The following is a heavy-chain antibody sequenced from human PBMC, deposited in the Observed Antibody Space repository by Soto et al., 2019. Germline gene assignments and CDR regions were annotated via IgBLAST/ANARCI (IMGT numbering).Heavy chain of an antibody. Sequence: GGSLRLSCAASGFTFSSYDMHWVRQATGKGLEWVSAIGTAGDTYYPGSVKGRFTISRENAKNSLYLQMNSLRAEDTAVYYCARVPQQYYYGMDVWGQGTTVTVS. CDR3: ARVPQQYYYGMDV. CDR1: GFTFSSYD. V-gene: IGHV3-13*01. CDR2: IGTAGDT. J-gene: IGHJ6*02.